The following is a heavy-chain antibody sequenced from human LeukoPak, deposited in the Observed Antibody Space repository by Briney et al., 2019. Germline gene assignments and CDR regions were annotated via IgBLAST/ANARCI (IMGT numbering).Heavy chain of an antibody. CDR3: ARALYSGYDQQWLVPGY. Sequence: ASVKVSCKASGYTFTSYYMHWVRQAPGQGLEWMGIINPSGGSTSYAQKFQGRVTMTRDMSTSTVYMELSSLRPEDTAVYYCARALYSGYDQQWLVPGYWGQGTLVTVSS. V-gene: IGHV1-46*01. CDR1: GYTFTSYY. J-gene: IGHJ4*02. CDR2: INPSGGST. D-gene: IGHD5-12*01.